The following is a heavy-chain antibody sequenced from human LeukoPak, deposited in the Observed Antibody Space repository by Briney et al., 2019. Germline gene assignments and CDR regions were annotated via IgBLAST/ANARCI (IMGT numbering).Heavy chain of an antibody. V-gene: IGHV3-30-3*01. CDR2: ISYDGSNK. Sequence: PGGSLRLSCAASGFTFSTYAIHWVRQAPGKGLEWVAFISYDGSNKYYADSVKGRFTISRDNSKNTLYLQMNSLRVGDTAVYYCAREYYDSGSYSGNFDYWGQGTLVTVSS. D-gene: IGHD3-10*01. CDR1: GFTFSTYA. CDR3: AREYYDSGSYSGNFDY. J-gene: IGHJ4*02.